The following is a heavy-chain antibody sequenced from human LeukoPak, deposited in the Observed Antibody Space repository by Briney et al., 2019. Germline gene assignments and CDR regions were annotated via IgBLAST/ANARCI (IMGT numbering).Heavy chain of an antibody. V-gene: IGHV1-69*05. CDR1: GGTFSSYA. D-gene: IGHD3-10*01. Sequence: GASVKVSCKASGGTFSSYAISWVRQAPGQGLEWMGGIIPIFGTANYAQKFQGRVTITTDKSTSTAYMELSSLRSEDTAVYYCARDEGRLWFGESLFYWGQGTLVTVSS. J-gene: IGHJ4*02. CDR2: IIPIFGTA. CDR3: ARDEGRLWFGESLFY.